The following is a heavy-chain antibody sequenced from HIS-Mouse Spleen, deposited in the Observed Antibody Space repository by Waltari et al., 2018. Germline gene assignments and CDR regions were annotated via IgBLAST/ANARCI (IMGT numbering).Heavy chain of an antibody. CDR2: IYYSGST. CDR3: AREIPYSSSWYDWYFDL. V-gene: IGHV4-39*07. D-gene: IGHD6-13*01. CDR1: GGPISSSRYY. Sequence: QLQLQESGPGLVKPSETLSLTCTVPGGPISSSRYYWGWIRQPPGTGLEWIGSIYYSGSTYYNPSLKSRVTISVDTSKNQFSLKLSSVTAADTAVYYCAREIPYSSSWYDWYFDLWGRGTLVTVSS. J-gene: IGHJ2*01.